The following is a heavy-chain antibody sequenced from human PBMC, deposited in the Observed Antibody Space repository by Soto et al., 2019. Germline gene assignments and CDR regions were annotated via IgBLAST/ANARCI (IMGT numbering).Heavy chain of an antibody. J-gene: IGHJ4*02. Sequence: SETLSLTCSVSGGSISSGSYYWGWIRQTPGRGLEWIASMYHGGTTYYNPSLKSRVTISGDTSKNQFSLRMASVTAADTAVYYCARQPTVTTTRRFFDSWGQGSLVTVSS. CDR3: ARQPTVTTTRRFFDS. CDR2: MYHGGTT. V-gene: IGHV4-39*01. CDR1: GGSISSGSYY. D-gene: IGHD4-17*01.